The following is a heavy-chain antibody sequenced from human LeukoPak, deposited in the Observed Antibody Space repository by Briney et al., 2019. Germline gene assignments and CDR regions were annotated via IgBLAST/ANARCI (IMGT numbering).Heavy chain of an antibody. CDR3: ARTIDPYYYDSSGYYPEYYFDY. V-gene: IGHV4-34*01. D-gene: IGHD3-22*01. Sequence: SETLSLTCAVYGGSFSGYYWSWIRQPPGKGLEWIGEINHSGSTNYNPSLKSRVTISVDTSKNQFSLKLSSVTAADTAVYYCARTIDPYYYDSSGYYPEYYFDYWGQGTLVTVSS. CDR1: GGSFSGYY. J-gene: IGHJ4*02. CDR2: INHSGST.